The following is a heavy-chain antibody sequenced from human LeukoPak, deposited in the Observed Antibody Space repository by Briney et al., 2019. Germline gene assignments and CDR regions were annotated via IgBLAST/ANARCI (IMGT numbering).Heavy chain of an antibody. J-gene: IGHJ4*02. Sequence: ASVKVSCKASGYTFTSYDINWVRQAPGQGLEWMGWMNPNSGNTGYAQKFQGRVTMTRNTSISTAYMELSSLRSEDTAVYYCARGPFSTGTTEAWGQGTLVTVSS. CDR1: GYTFTSYD. CDR3: ARGPFSTGTTEA. CDR2: MNPNSGNT. D-gene: IGHD1-1*01. V-gene: IGHV1-8*01.